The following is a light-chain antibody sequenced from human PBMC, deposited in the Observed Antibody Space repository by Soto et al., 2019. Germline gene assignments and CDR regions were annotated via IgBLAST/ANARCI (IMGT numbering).Light chain of an antibody. CDR1: QGISSW. V-gene: IGKV1-5*01. CDR2: DAS. J-gene: IGKJ4*01. CDR3: QQYNNWPVT. Sequence: DIQMTQSPSSLSGSVGDRVTITGGASQGISSWLAWYQQKPGKAPKLLIYDASSLESGVPSRFSGSGSGTEFTLTISSLQPDDFATYYCQQYNNWPVTFGGGTKVDIK.